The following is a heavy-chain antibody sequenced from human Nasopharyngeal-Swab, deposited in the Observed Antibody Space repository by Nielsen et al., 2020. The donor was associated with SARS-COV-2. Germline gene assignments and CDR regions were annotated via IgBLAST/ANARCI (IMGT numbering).Heavy chain of an antibody. D-gene: IGHD6-19*01. CDR3: ASERNSRAVAGTFDY. CDR2: IKQDGSEQ. V-gene: IGHV3-7*01. J-gene: IGHJ4*02. Sequence: GESLKIYCAASGFTFSSYWMSWVRQAPGKGLEWVANIKQDGSEQYYVDSVKGRFTISRDNAKNSLYLQMNSLRAEDTAVYYCASERNSRAVAGTFDYWGQGTLVTVSS. CDR1: GFTFSSYW.